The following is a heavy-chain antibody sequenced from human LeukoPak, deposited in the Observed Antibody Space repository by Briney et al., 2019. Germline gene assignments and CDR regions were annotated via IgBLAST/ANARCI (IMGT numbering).Heavy chain of an antibody. CDR1: GGSISSGSYY. V-gene: IGHV4-61*02. J-gene: IGHJ2*01. CDR2: IYTSGST. Sequence: SETLSLTCTVSGGSISSGSYYWSWIRQPAGKGLEWIGRIYTSGSTNYNPSLRSRVTISVDTSKNQFSLNLTSVTAADTAVYYCARWAGSYWYFDLWGRGTLVTVSS. CDR3: ARWAGSYWYFDL.